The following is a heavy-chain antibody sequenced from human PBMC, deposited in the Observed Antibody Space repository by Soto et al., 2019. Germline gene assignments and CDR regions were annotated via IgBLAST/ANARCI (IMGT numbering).Heavy chain of an antibody. J-gene: IGHJ4*02. CDR3: ARATMVRGAEFDY. D-gene: IGHD3-10*01. V-gene: IGHV3-48*01. Sequence: EVQLVESGGGLVQPGGSLRLSCAASGFTFSSYSMNWVRQAPGKGLEWVSYISSSSSTIYHADSVKGRFTISRDNAKNSLYLQMNSLRAEDTAVYYCARATMVRGAEFDYWGQGTLVTVSS. CDR1: GFTFSSYS. CDR2: ISSSSSTI.